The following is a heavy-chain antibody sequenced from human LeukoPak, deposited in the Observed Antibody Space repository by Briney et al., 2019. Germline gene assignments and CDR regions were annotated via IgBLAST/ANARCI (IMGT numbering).Heavy chain of an antibody. CDR3: ASRYYYDSSGYYGAFDI. Sequence: SVKVSCKASGGTFSNYAISWVRQAPGQGLEWMGGIIPIFGTAKYAQKFQGRVTITADESTSTAYMELSSLRSEDTAVYYCASRYYYDSSGYYGAFDIWGQGTMVTVSS. V-gene: IGHV1-69*13. CDR2: IIPIFGTA. CDR1: GGTFSNYA. J-gene: IGHJ3*02. D-gene: IGHD3-22*01.